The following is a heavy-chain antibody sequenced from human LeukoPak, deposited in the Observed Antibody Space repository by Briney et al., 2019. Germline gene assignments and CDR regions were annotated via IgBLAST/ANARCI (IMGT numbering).Heavy chain of an antibody. CDR2: ICSSISYI. D-gene: IGHD6-6*01. V-gene: IGHV3-21*01. Sequence: GGSLRLSCAASGLNLSSYRMNWVRQAAGRGVEWVSSICSSISYIYYPDSVKGLSTISRDNANTSLYLQMNSLRAEDTAVYYCAICNIAAEFDFWGQGTLVTVSS. CDR1: GLNLSSYR. J-gene: IGHJ4*02. CDR3: AICNIAAEFDF.